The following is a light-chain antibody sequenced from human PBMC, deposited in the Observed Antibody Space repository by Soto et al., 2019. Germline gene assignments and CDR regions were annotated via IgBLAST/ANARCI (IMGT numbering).Light chain of an antibody. Sequence: QSALTQPASVSGSPGQAITISCTGTSSDVGGYNYVSWYQQHPGKAPKLMIYEVSDRPSGVSDRFSGSKSGNTASLTISGPQAEDEADYYCTSYTSSSTPVFGTGTKATVL. V-gene: IGLV2-14*01. CDR2: EVS. CDR1: SSDVGGYNY. J-gene: IGLJ1*01. CDR3: TSYTSSSTPV.